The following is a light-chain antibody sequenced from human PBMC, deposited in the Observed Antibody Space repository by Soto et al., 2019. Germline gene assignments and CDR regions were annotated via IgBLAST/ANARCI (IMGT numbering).Light chain of an antibody. J-gene: IGLJ3*02. CDR1: GSDVGGYNY. CDR3: CSYADNYSWV. CDR2: DVT. Sequence: QSVLTQPRSVSGSPGQSVTISCTGTGSDVGGYNYVSWYQQHPGKPPKLMIYDVTTRPSGVPDRFSGSKSGNTASLTISGLQAEDEADYYCCSYADNYSWVFGGGTQLTVL. V-gene: IGLV2-11*01.